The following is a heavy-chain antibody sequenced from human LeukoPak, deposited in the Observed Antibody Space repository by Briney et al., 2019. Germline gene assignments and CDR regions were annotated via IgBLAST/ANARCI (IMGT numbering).Heavy chain of an antibody. CDR2: INANSGGT. V-gene: IGHV1-2*02. D-gene: IGHD2-21*01. CDR1: GYIFTGYY. Sequence: ASVKVSCKASGYIFTGYYMHWVRQAPGQGLEWMGWINANSGGTKYAQKFQGRVTMTRDTSISTAYMELSRLRSDDTAVYYCARIHQHYYYYMDVWGKGTTVTVSS. CDR3: ARIHQHYYYYMDV. J-gene: IGHJ6*03.